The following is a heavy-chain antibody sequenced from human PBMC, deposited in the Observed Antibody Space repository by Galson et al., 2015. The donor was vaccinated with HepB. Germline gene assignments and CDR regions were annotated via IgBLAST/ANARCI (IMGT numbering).Heavy chain of an antibody. Sequence: VKVSCKASGYTFTDYYMHWVQQAPGKGLEWMGLVDPEDGETIYAEKFQGRVTITADTSTDTAYMELSSLRPEDTAVYYCATEKRAAGTLSSGWYIYYWGQGTLVTVSS. CDR2: VDPEDGET. V-gene: IGHV1-69-2*01. CDR3: ATEKRAAGTLSSGWYIYY. D-gene: IGHD6-19*01. J-gene: IGHJ4*02. CDR1: GYTFTDYY.